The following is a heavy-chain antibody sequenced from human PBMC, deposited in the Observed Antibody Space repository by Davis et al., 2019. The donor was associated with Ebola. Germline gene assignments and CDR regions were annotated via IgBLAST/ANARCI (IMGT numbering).Heavy chain of an antibody. J-gene: IGHJ4*01. D-gene: IGHD3-3*01. CDR2: VSHSERET. V-gene: IGHV3-30*04. CDR1: GFTFSNYA. Sequence: GESLKISCAASGFTFSNYAMHWVRQAPGKGLEWVAVVSHSERETFYADSVKGRFTISRDNSENTLYLQMNSLTTDDTAVYYCARAVHNENLDYWGQGTPVTVSS. CDR3: ARAVHNENLDY.